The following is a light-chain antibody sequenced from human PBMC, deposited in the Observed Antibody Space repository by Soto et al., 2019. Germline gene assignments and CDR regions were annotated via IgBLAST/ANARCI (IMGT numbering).Light chain of an antibody. CDR2: DVD. Sequence: QSALTQPRSVSGSPGQSVTISCTGISGDVGGHDFVSWYQQHPGKAPKLIIYDVDKRPSGVPDRFSGSRSGNTASLTISGLQTDDEAVYHCSSYAGGDSFGVIFGGGTKLTVL. J-gene: IGLJ2*01. CDR3: SSYAGGDSFGVI. CDR1: SGDVGGHDF. V-gene: IGLV2-11*01.